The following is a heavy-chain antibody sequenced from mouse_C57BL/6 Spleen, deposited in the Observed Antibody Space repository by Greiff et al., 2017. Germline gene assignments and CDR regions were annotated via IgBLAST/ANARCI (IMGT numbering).Heavy chain of an antibody. CDR2: IDPETGGT. CDR1: GYTFTDYE. D-gene: IGHD2-4*01. V-gene: IGHV1-15*01. J-gene: IGHJ3*01. CDR3: THYDGFAY. Sequence: QVQLMESGAELVRPGASVTLSCKASGYTFTDYEMHWVKQTPVHGLEWIGAIDPETGGTAYNQKFKGKAILTADKSSSTAYMELRSLTSEDSAVYYCTHYDGFAYWGQGALVTVSA.